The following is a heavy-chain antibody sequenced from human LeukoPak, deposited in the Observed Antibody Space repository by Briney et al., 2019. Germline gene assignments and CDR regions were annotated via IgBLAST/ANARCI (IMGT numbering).Heavy chain of an antibody. Sequence: GESLKISCKGSGYSLTSYWIGWVRQMPGKGLEWMGIIYPDDSDTRYSPSFQGQVTISADKSISTAYLQWSSLKASDTAMYYCARRYCSGGSCYSAYAFDIWGQGTMVTVSS. J-gene: IGHJ3*02. CDR2: IYPDDSDT. V-gene: IGHV5-51*01. CDR3: ARRYCSGGSCYSAYAFDI. CDR1: GYSLTSYW. D-gene: IGHD2-15*01.